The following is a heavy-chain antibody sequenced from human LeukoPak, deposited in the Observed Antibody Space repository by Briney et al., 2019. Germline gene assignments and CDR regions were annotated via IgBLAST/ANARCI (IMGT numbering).Heavy chain of an antibody. CDR2: INHSGST. D-gene: IGHD1-26*01. J-gene: IGHJ4*02. CDR1: GWSFSGYY. Sequence: SETLSLNCAVYGWSFSGYYWSRIRQPPGKGLEWIGEINHSGSTNYNPSLKSRVTISVDTSKNQYSLTLSPVTAADTAVYYCARATVGATDYWGQGTLVTVSS. CDR3: ARATVGATDY. V-gene: IGHV4-34*01.